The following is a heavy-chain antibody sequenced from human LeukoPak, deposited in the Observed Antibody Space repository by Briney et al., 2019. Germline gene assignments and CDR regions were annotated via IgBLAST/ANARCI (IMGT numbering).Heavy chain of an antibody. CDR1: GFTFRSYG. Sequence: GGSLRLSCAASGFTFRSYGMHWVRQAPGKGLEWVTVISTDGKDKKYADSVKGRFTISRDNSKDTLYLQVNSLRAEDTAVYYCASGYCSSNTCSGGFDYWGQGTLVTVSS. J-gene: IGHJ4*02. CDR3: ASGYCSSNTCSGGFDY. D-gene: IGHD2-2*01. V-gene: IGHV3-30*03. CDR2: ISTDGKDK.